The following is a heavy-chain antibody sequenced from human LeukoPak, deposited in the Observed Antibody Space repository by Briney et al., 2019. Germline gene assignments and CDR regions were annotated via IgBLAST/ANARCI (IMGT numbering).Heavy chain of an antibody. CDR3: AGEYSTSSSRIFDY. Sequence: SETLSLTCNVSGGSISSYYWSWIRQPAGKGLEWIGRIHTSGSTNNNPSLKSRVTMSVDSSKNQFSLRLSSVTAADTAVYYCAGEYSTSSSRIFDYWGQGTLVTVSS. CDR2: IHTSGST. J-gene: IGHJ4*02. D-gene: IGHD6-6*01. V-gene: IGHV4-4*07. CDR1: GGSISSYY.